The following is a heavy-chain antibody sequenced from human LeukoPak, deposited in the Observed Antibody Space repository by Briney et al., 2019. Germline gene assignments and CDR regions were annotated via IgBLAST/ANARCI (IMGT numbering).Heavy chain of an antibody. Sequence: PSETLSLTCTVSGGSISSYYWSWIRQPPGKGLEWIGYIYYSGSTNYNPSLKSRVTISVDTSKNQFSLKLTSVTAADTAVYYCARGRRYYYDSSGPDYWGQGTLVTVSS. J-gene: IGHJ4*02. CDR2: IYYSGST. D-gene: IGHD3-22*01. CDR1: GGSISSYY. CDR3: ARGRRYYYDSSGPDY. V-gene: IGHV4-59*01.